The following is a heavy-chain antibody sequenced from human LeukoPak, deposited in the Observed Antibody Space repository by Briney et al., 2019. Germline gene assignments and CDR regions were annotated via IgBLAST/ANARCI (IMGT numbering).Heavy chain of an antibody. CDR1: GASLSLYY. CDR2: IYYSGTT. CDR3: ARVEMATIRY. D-gene: IGHD5-24*01. J-gene: IGHJ4*02. V-gene: IGHV4-59*08. Sequence: NASETLSLTCTVSGASLSLYYWSWIRQPPGKGLEWIGHIYYSGTTHYNPSLRSRVTLSVDTSKNQFSLKLSSVTAADTAVYYCARVEMATIRYWGQGTLVTVSS.